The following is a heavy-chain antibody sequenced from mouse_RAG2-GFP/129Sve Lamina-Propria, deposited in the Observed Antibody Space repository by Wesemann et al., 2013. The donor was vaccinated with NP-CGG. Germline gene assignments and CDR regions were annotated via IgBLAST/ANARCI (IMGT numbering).Heavy chain of an antibody. CDR3: ARGPSQAQPYYAMDY. CDR2: ISYDGSN. J-gene: IGHJ4*01. Sequence: DVQLQESGPGLVKPSQSLSLTCSVTGYSITSGYYWNWIRQFPGNKLEWMGYISYDGSNNYNPSLKNRISITRDTSKNQFFLKLNSVTTEDTATYYCARGPSQAQPYYAMDYWGQGTSVTVSS. V-gene: IGHV3-6*01. D-gene: IGHD3-2*02. CDR1: GYSITSGYY.